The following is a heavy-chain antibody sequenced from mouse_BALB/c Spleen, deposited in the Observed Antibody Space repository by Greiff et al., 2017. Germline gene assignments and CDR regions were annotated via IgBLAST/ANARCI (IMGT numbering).Heavy chain of an antibody. CDR1: GYTFTSYW. Sequence: QVQLQQSGAELAKPGASVKMSCKASGYTFTSYWMHWVKQRPGQGLEWIGYINPSTGYTEYNQKFKDKATLTADKSSSTAYMQLSSLTSEDSAVYYCARLRTGTRFAYWGQGTLVTVSA. J-gene: IGHJ3*01. CDR2: INPSTGYT. D-gene: IGHD4-1*01. V-gene: IGHV1-7*01. CDR3: ARLRTGTRFAY.